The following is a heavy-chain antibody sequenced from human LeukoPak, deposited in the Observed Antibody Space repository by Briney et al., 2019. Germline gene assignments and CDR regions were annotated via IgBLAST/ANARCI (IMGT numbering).Heavy chain of an antibody. V-gene: IGHV3-33*01. CDR2: IWYDGSNK. CDR3: ARSSGYGSGSYYAYYYYGMDV. J-gene: IGHJ6*02. D-gene: IGHD3-10*01. Sequence: GGSLRLSCAASGFTFSSYGMPWVRQAPGKGLGWVAVIWYDGSNKYYADSVKGRFTISKDNSKNTLYLQMNSLRAEDTAVYYCARSSGYGSGSYYAYYYYGMDVWGQGTTVTVSS. CDR1: GFTFSSYG.